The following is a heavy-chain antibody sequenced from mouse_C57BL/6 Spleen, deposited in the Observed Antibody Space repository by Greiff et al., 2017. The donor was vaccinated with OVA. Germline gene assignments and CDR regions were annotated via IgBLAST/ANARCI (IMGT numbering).Heavy chain of an antibody. CDR1: GFTFSSYG. D-gene: IGHD2-4*01. Sequence: EVKLEESGGDLVKPGGSLKLSCAASGFTFSSYGMSWVRQTPDKRLEWVATISSGGSYTYYPDSVKGRFTISRDNAKNTLYLQMSSLKSEDTAMYYCARQGYDYDGYFDYWGQGTTLTVSS. V-gene: IGHV5-6*02. CDR2: ISSGGSYT. CDR3: ARQGYDYDGYFDY. J-gene: IGHJ2*01.